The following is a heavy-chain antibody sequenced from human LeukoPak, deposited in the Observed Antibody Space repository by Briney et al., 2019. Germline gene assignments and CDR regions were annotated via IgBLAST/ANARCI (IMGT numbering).Heavy chain of an antibody. CDR3: AKNGEYQLLYPHYFDY. J-gene: IGHJ4*02. CDR2: ISGSGGST. CDR1: GFTFSSYA. Sequence: GGSLRLSCAASGFTFSSYAMSWVRQAPGKGLEWVSAISGSGGSTYYADSVKGRFTISRDNSKNTLYLQMNSLRAEDTAVYYCAKNGEYQLLYPHYFDYWGQGTLATVSS. V-gene: IGHV3-23*01. D-gene: IGHD2-2*02.